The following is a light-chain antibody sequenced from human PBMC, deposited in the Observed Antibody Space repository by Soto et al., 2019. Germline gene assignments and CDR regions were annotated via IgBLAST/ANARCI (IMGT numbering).Light chain of an antibody. CDR1: QSVSSSH. CDR3: QQDETSSWT. J-gene: IGKJ1*01. CDR2: DTS. Sequence: EIVLTQSPGTLSLSPGERATLSCRASQSVSSSHLGWYQQKPGQAPRLLIYDTSSRATGIPERFSGSGSGTDFTLTISRLAPEDFAVYYCQQDETSSWTFGQGSKVE. V-gene: IGKV3-20*01.